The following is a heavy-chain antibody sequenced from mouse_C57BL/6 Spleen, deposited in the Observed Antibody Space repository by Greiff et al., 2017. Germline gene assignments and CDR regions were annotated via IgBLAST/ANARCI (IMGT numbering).Heavy chain of an antibody. J-gene: IGHJ2*01. Sequence: QVQLQQPGAELVKPGASVKLSCKASGYTFTSYWMHWVKQRPGQGLEWIGMIHPNSGSTNYNEKFKSKATLTVDKSSSTAYMQLSSLTSEDSAVYYCARGGLYYGSSYEFDYWGQGTTLTVSS. D-gene: IGHD1-1*01. CDR1: GYTFTSYW. V-gene: IGHV1-64*01. CDR3: ARGGLYYGSSYEFDY. CDR2: IHPNSGST.